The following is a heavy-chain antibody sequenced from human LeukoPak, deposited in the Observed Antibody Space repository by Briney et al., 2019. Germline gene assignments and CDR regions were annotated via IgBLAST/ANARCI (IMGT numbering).Heavy chain of an antibody. Sequence: PSETLSLTCSVSDGSINSYYWNWVRRPPGKGLEWIGYIYYNGNTNYSPSLKSRVTMSVDTSKNLFSLKVSSVTAADTAVYYCARGRSNYYGMDVWGQGTTVTVSS. V-gene: IGHV4-59*01. CDR2: IYYNGNT. CDR3: ARGRSNYYGMDV. CDR1: DGSINSYY. D-gene: IGHD1-26*01. J-gene: IGHJ6*02.